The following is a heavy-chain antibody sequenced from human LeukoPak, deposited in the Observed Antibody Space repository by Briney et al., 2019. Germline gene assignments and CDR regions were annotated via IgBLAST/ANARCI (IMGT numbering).Heavy chain of an antibody. D-gene: IGHD4-17*01. V-gene: IGHV3-74*01. Sequence: GGSLSLSCAASGFSIRGYWMHWVRQAPGKGLMWVSRIKSDGSWTNYANSVRGRFTISRDNAKNTLFLQMVGLRAEDTAIYYCVRDGDDYDFDLWGQGILVTVSS. CDR3: VRDGDDYDFDL. CDR2: IKSDGSWT. CDR1: GFSIRGYW. J-gene: IGHJ4*02.